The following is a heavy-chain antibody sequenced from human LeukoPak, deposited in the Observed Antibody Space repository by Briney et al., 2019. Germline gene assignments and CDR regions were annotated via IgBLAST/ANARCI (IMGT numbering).Heavy chain of an antibody. V-gene: IGHV3-23*01. CDR2: ISGSGGTT. CDR1: GFTFSDSN. Sequence: PGGSLRLSCAASGFTFSDSNMHWVRQAPGKGLEWVSGISGSGGTTYYADSVKGRFTISKDNSKNTLYLQMNSLRVEDTAVYYCALAAAASSFDYWGQGTLLTVSS. D-gene: IGHD2-15*01. J-gene: IGHJ4*02. CDR3: ALAAAASSFDY.